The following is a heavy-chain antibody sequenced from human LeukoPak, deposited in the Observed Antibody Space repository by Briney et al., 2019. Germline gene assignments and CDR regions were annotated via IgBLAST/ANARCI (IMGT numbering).Heavy chain of an antibody. J-gene: IGHJ4*02. CDR2: FYGSGGST. Sequence: QPGGSLRLSCAASGFTFSSFAMSWVRQAPGKGLEWVSGFYGSGGSTYYADSVKGRFTISRDNSKNTLYLQMNSLRVEDTAVYYCAKDRVSGSYSYYFDYWGQGTLVTVSS. CDR3: AKDRVSGSYSYYFDY. D-gene: IGHD1-26*01. CDR1: GFTFSSFA. V-gene: IGHV3-23*01.